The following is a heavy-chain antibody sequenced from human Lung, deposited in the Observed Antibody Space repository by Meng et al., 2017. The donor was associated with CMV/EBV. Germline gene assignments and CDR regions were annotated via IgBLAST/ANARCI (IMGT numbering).Heavy chain of an antibody. CDR2: IYHSGST. Sequence: QVQLQESGPGLVKPSGTLYLTCAVSGGYISSSNWWSWVRQPPGKGLEWIGEIYHSGSTNYNPSLKSRVTISVDKSKNQFSLKLSSVTAADTAVYYCASFPPPGKQWLVTDYWGQGTLVTVSS. CDR3: ASFPPPGKQWLVTDY. D-gene: IGHD6-19*01. CDR1: GGYISSSNW. J-gene: IGHJ4*02. V-gene: IGHV4-4*02.